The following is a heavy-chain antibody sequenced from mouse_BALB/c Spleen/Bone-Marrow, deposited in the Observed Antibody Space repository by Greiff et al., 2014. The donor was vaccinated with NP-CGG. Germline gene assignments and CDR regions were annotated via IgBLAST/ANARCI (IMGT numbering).Heavy chain of an antibody. Sequence: GQLKESGAELVKPGASVKLFCTTSGFNIKDTYMSWGKQRAEQGLEWIGRMYPANGNTKDYPKFQGKATITADTSSNTAYLQLSSLTSEDTAVYYCARNGNYGAWFAYWGQGTLVTVSA. V-gene: IGHV14-3*02. CDR2: MYPANGNT. CDR3: ARNGNYGAWFAY. CDR1: GFNIKDTY. J-gene: IGHJ3*01. D-gene: IGHD2-1*01.